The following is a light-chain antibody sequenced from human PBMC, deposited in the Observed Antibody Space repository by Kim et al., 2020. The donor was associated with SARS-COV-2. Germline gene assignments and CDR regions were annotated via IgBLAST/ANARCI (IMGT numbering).Light chain of an antibody. CDR3: QQYESLPYT. Sequence: SASGGDSITITCQARQGIFTFLNWYQQRPGQPPRLLMYDASNLQTGVSSRFSGSGSGTQFTFTVRSLQPEDVATYYCQQYESLPYTFGQGTKLEI. CDR2: DAS. V-gene: IGKV1-33*01. J-gene: IGKJ2*01. CDR1: QGIFTF.